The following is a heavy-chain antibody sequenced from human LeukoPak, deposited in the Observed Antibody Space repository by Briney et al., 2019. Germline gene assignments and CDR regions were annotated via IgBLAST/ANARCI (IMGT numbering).Heavy chain of an antibody. CDR3: AKGADSSGYYTPY. J-gene: IGHJ4*02. CDR2: ISYDGSNK. D-gene: IGHD3-22*01. V-gene: IGHV3-30*18. CDR1: GFTFSSYG. Sequence: GGSLRLSCAASGFTFSSYGMHWVRQAPGKGLEWVAVISYDGSNKYHADSVKGRFTISRDNSKNTLYLQMTSLRAEDTAVYYCAKGADSSGYYTPYWGQGTLVTVSS.